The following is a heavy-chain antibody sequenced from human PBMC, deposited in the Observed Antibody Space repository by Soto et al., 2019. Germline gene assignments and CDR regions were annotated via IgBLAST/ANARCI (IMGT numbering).Heavy chain of an antibody. CDR2: ISNSSSAI. CDR1: GFSFSTYS. V-gene: IGHV3-48*02. CDR3: ARGPQTGTTFYYYFAMDV. D-gene: IGHD1-7*01. J-gene: IGHJ6*02. Sequence: LRLSCAASGFSFSTYSMNWVRQAPGKGLEWVSYISNSSSAIYYADSVKGRFTISRDNGKSSLLLQMNSLRDEDSAVYYCARGPQTGTTFYYYFAMDVCGQGTTVTVSS.